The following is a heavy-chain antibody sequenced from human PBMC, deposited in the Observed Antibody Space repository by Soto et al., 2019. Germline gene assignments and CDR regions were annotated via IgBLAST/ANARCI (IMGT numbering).Heavy chain of an antibody. CDR1: GFTFSAYS. V-gene: IGHV3-64*02. Sequence: ALRLSCTASGFTFSAYSMHWVRQAPGKTLEYVSAISTDGGSTHYADSVKGRFTISRSNSKRTLYLQMGSLGPEDMAVYYCARAAVRGVAPYFDYWGQGTLVTVSS. D-gene: IGHD3-10*01. J-gene: IGHJ4*02. CDR2: ISTDGGST. CDR3: ARAAVRGVAPYFDY.